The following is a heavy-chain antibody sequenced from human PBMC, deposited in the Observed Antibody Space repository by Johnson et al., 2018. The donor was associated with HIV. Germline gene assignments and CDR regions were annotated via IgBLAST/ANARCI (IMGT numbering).Heavy chain of an antibody. D-gene: IGHD5-18*01. CDR2: IHYDGTNK. CDR3: AKDLVDTAMDDAFDI. CDR1: GFTFSDYG. V-gene: IGHV3-30*02. J-gene: IGHJ3*02. Sequence: QMQLVESGGGVVQPGGSLRLSCAASGFTFSDYGMHWVRQAPGKGLEWVSFIHYDGTNKYSPDSVKGRFTISRDNSKNTLYLQMNSLRAEDTAVYYCAKDLVDTAMDDAFDIWGQGTMVTVSS.